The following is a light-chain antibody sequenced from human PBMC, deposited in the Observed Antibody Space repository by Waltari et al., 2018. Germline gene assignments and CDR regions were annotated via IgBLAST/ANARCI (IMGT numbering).Light chain of an antibody. CDR3: QQYDKWPLYT. V-gene: IGKV3-15*01. J-gene: IGKJ2*01. CDR2: GAS. Sequence: EIVMTQSPATLSVSPGERATLSCRANQSVSSNLAWYQHKPGQASRLLIYGASTRAAGSPARFSGSGSGTEFTLTITSLQSEDFAVYYCQQYDKWPLYTFGQGTKLEIK. CDR1: QSVSSN.